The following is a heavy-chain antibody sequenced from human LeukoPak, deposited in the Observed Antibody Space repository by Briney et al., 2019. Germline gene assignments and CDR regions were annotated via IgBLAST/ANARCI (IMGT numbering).Heavy chain of an antibody. D-gene: IGHD4-4*01. V-gene: IGHV4-30-4*01. CDR2: IYYSGST. CDR1: GGSVSSGDSY. Sequence: PSQTLSLTCAVSGGSVSSGDSYWSWIRQHPGKGLEWIGYIYYSGSTNYNPSLKSRVTISVDTSKNQFSLKLSSVTAADTAVYYCARHPRTYSSYFDYWGQGTLVTVSS. J-gene: IGHJ4*02. CDR3: ARHPRTYSSYFDY.